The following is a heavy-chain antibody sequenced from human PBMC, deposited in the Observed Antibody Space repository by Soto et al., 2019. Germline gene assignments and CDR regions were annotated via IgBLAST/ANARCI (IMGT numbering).Heavy chain of an antibody. Sequence: PGGSLRLSCAASGFSFRTTWMAWVRQAPGKGLEWVGRIKSKSAGETTDYADPVKGRFTISRDDSKDTLYLHMDSLETGDTAVYYCSTGSPFSGSVFDYWGPGTLVTVSS. CDR3: STGSPFSGSVFDY. J-gene: IGHJ4*02. V-gene: IGHV3-15*05. D-gene: IGHD1-26*01. CDR2: IKSKSAGETT. CDR1: GFSFRTTW.